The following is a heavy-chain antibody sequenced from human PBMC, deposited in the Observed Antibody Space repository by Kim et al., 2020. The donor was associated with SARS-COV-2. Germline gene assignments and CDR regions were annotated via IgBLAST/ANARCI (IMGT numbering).Heavy chain of an antibody. CDR2: ITYDGKIK. V-gene: IGHV3-30*18. Sequence: GGSLRLSCAASGFTFSNFGMHWVRQAPGKGLEWVASITYDGKIKHYGDSVKGRFTISRDNSKNTLFLQMDSLRAEDTAVYHCAKRWVAASLDYWGQGTL. J-gene: IGHJ4*02. D-gene: IGHD2-15*01. CDR3: AKRWVAASLDY. CDR1: GFTFSNFG.